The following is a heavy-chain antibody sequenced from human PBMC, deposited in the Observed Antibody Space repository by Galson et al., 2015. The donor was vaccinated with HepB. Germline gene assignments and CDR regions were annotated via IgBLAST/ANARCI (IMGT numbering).Heavy chain of an antibody. CDR2: INPDNANT. V-gene: IGHV1-3*01. J-gene: IGHJ4*02. CDR3: ARDRSQGLDY. Sequence: SVKVSCKASGYTSTSYAIHWVRQAPGQRLEWMGCINPDNANTKNSQNFQGRVTFTGDTSARTAYMELTSLRSEDTAVYYCARDRSQGLDYWGQGTLVTVSS. D-gene: IGHD3/OR15-3a*01. CDR1: GYTSTSYA.